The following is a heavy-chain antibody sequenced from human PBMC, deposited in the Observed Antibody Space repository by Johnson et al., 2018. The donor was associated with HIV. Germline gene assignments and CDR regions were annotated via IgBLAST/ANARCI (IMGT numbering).Heavy chain of an antibody. Sequence: QVQLVESGGGVVQPGRSLRLSCAASGFTFSSYTMYWVRQAPGKGLEWVAVISYDGSNEYYADSVKGRFTISRDNSKNTLYLQMNSLRAEDTAVYYCARGSYYDSSGDAFDIWGQGTMVTVSS. V-gene: IGHV3-30*14. CDR2: ISYDGSNE. D-gene: IGHD3-22*01. CDR3: ARGSYYDSSGDAFDI. J-gene: IGHJ3*02. CDR1: GFTFSSYT.